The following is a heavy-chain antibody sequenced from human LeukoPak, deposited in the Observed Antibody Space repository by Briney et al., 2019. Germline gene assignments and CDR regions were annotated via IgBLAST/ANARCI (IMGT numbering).Heavy chain of an antibody. CDR1: GYTFTTYD. CDR3: ARETTIPPYYFDY. V-gene: IGHV1-8*01. CDR2: MNPNSGNT. D-gene: IGHD3-9*01. Sequence: GPVKFSCKASGYTFTTYDINWVRQGTGQGLEWVGCMNPNSGNTGYAQRFQGRVTMTRNTSINTAYMELSSLTSEDTAVYYCARETTIPPYYFDYWGLGTLVTVSS. J-gene: IGHJ4*02.